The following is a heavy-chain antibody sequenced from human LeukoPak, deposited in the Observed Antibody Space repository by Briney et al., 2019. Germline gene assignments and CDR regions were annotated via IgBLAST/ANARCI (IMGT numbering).Heavy chain of an antibody. CDR3: AKVRWGSDNALDS. D-gene: IGHD3-16*01. V-gene: IGHV3-30*18. J-gene: IGHJ4*02. CDR1: GFTFSSYG. Sequence: GGSLRLSCAASGFTFSSYGMHWVRQAPGKGLEWLAVISHDGSNKHYADSVKGRITISRDNSMNTLYLQMNSLTAEDTAVYYCAKVRWGSDNALDSWGQGTLVTGSS. CDR2: ISHDGSNK.